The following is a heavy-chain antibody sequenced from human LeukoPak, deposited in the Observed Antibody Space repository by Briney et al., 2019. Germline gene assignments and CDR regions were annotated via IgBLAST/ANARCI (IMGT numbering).Heavy chain of an antibody. CDR1: GFTVSSTY. D-gene: IGHD5-18*01. J-gene: IGHJ2*01. V-gene: IGHV3-53*01. CDR3: ARGGLYVNTAMIRHWYFHI. CDR2: IYSGGST. Sequence: GGSLRVSCAAPGFTVSSTYMSWGRQAPGKGLEWVSVIYSGGSTFYADSVKGRFTISRDTSKNTLYLQMNSLRTEDTAVYYCARGGLYVNTAMIRHWYFHIWGRGTLVTVSS.